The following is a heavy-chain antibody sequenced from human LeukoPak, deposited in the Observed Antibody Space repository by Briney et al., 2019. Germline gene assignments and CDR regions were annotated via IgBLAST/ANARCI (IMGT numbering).Heavy chain of an antibody. CDR2: IWYDGSNK. Sequence: PGXXLRLSCXXSXXTXSSYGXHWVRQAPGKGLEWVAVIWYDGSNKYYVDSVKGRFTISRDNSKNTLYLQMNSLRAEDTAVYYCARSPGLERRGRGAFDIWGQGTMVTVPS. CDR3: ARSPGLERRGRGAFDI. V-gene: IGHV3-33*01. D-gene: IGHD1-1*01. J-gene: IGHJ3*02. CDR1: XXTXSSYG.